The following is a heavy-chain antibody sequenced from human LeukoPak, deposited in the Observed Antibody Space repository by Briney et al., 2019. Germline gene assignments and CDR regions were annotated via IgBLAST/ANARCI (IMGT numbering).Heavy chain of an antibody. CDR1: GFTFSNYA. CDR3: ARGSGSYSYEDY. D-gene: IGHD1-26*01. V-gene: IGHV3-30-3*01. J-gene: IGHJ4*02. Sequence: PSGGSLRLSCAASGFTFSNYAMHWVRQAPGKGLEWVTVISFDGSNKYYADSVKGRFTISRDNSKNTLYLQMNSLRAEDTAVYYCARGSGSYSYEDYWGQGTLVTVSS. CDR2: ISFDGSNK.